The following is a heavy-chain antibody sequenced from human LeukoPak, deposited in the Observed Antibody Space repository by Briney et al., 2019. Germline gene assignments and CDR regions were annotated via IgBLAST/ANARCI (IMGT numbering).Heavy chain of an antibody. J-gene: IGHJ4*02. CDR1: GYSFTDYH. CDR2: INPKKGDT. D-gene: IGHD3-16*01. Sequence: ASVKVSCMASGYSFTDYHMHWVRQAPGQGLEWLGWINPKKGDTGYSEKFEGRVTMTRDTSISTIYMERSSLTSDDTAVYHCARGAGRAFGGPFDFWGLGTLVTVSS. V-gene: IGHV1-2*02. CDR3: ARGAGRAFGGPFDF.